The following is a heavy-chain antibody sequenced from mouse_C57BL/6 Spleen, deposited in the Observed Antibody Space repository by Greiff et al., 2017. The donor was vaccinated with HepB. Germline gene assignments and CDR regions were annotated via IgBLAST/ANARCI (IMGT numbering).Heavy chain of an antibody. CDR1: GYTFTDYN. Sequence: VHVKQSGPELVKPGASVKIPCKASGYTFTDYNMDWVKQSHGKSLEWIGDINPNNGGTNYNQKFKGKATLTVDKSSSTAYMELRSLTSEDTAVYYCARYLTGTPFDYWGQGTTLTVSS. CDR2: INPNNGGT. CDR3: ARYLTGTPFDY. D-gene: IGHD4-1*01. J-gene: IGHJ2*01. V-gene: IGHV1-18*01.